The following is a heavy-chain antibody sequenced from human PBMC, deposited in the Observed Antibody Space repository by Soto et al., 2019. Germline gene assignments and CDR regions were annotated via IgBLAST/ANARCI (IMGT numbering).Heavy chain of an antibody. CDR1: GYTFTGHY. D-gene: IGHD6-19*01. J-gene: IGHJ6*04. CDR2: INPNSGGT. Sequence: ASVKVSCKASGYTFTGHYMHWVRQAPGQGLEWMGWINPNSGGTNYAQKFQGRVTMTRDTSISTAYMELSRLRSDDTAVYYCARTSSGWPYYYSGMDVWGEGTTVTVSS. V-gene: IGHV1-2*02. CDR3: ARTSSGWPYYYSGMDV.